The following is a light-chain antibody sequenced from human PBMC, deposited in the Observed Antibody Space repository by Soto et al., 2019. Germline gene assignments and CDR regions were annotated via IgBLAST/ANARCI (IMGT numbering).Light chain of an antibody. CDR2: AAS. CDR3: QQSYSTLIT. V-gene: IGKV1-39*01. CDR1: QSISSY. Sequence: DIQMPQSPSSLSASVGDRVTITCRASQSISSYLNWYQQKPGKAPKLLIYAASSLQSGVPSRFSGSGSGTDFTLTISSLQPEDFATYYCQQSYSTLITSGQRRLLE. J-gene: IGKJ5*01.